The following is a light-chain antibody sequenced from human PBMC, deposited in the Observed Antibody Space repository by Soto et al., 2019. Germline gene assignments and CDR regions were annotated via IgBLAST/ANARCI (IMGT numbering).Light chain of an antibody. Sequence: DIQMTQSPSSLSASAGDRVTITCRASQSISTFLNWYQQKPGKAPKLLIYGASNLESGVPSTFSGSGSGTDFTLTISSLHPEDFATYYCRQCFSTPLRTFGGGTKVEIK. CDR3: RQCFSTPLRT. V-gene: IGKV1-39*01. CDR2: GAS. J-gene: IGKJ4*01. CDR1: QSISTF.